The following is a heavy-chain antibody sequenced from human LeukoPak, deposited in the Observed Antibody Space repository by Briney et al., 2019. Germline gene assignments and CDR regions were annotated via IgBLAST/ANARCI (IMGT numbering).Heavy chain of an antibody. J-gene: IGHJ5*02. CDR3: ARADTAMDYLDYNWFDP. D-gene: IGHD5-18*01. Sequence: PSQTLSLTCTVSGGSISSGGYYWSWIRQPPGKGLEWIGYIYHSGSTYYNPSLKSRVTISVDRSKNQFSLKLSSVTAADTAVYYCARADTAMDYLDYNWFDPWGQGTLVTVSS. CDR1: GGSISSGGYY. V-gene: IGHV4-30-2*01. CDR2: IYHSGST.